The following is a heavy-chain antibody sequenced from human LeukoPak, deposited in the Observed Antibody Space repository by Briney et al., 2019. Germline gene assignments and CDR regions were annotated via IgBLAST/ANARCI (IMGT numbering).Heavy chain of an antibody. D-gene: IGHD5-18*01. J-gene: IGHJ3*01. CDR2: IIPIFATA. Sequence: SVKVSCKASGGTFSSYAISWVRQAPGQGLEWMGGIIPIFATANFAQKFQGRVTITADESTSTAYMELSSLRSEDTAVYYCASPNSGYSYGDDAFDVWGQGTMVTVSS. CDR3: ASPNSGYSYGDDAFDV. V-gene: IGHV1-69*13. CDR1: GGTFSSYA.